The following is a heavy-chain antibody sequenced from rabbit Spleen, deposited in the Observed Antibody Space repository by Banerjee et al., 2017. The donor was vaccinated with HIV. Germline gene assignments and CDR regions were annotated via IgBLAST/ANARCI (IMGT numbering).Heavy chain of an antibody. V-gene: IGHV1S40*01. Sequence: QSLEESGGDLVKPGASLTLTCIASGVSFSGSSYMCWVRQAPGKGLEWIACIDIGSGGFTYFATWARGRFTISKTSSTTVTLQMTSLTAADTATYFCARDLAGVIGWNFYLWGQGTLVTVS. CDR1: GVSFSGSSY. D-gene: IGHD4-1*01. CDR2: IDIGSGGFT. CDR3: ARDLAGVIGWNFYL. J-gene: IGHJ4*01.